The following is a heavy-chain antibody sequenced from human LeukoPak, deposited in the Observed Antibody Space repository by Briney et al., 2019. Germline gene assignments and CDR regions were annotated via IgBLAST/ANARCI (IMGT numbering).Heavy chain of an antibody. D-gene: IGHD5-24*01. CDR1: GFTFTNSA. J-gene: IGHJ4*02. V-gene: IGHV1-58*02. CDR2: IVVASGNT. Sequence: SVKVSCRASGFTFTNSAMQWVRQARGQRLEWIGWIVVASGNTKYAQKFQERVTITRDMSTSTAYMELSSLSPEDTAVYYCAAAPIEMQQRGFDYWGQGTLVTVSS. CDR3: AAAPIEMQQRGFDY.